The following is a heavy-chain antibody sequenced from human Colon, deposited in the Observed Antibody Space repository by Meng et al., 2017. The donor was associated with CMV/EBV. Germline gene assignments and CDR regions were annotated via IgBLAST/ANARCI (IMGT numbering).Heavy chain of an antibody. J-gene: IGHJ6*02. Sequence: GGSLRLSCSASGFTFRSYEMNWVRQAPGKGLEWVSYISSGGQTIHYADSVKGRFTISRDNTNNLLYLQMSSLRADDTAVYYCARDPSLITIYGVVTYGLDVWGPGTTVTVSS. CDR1: GFTFRSYE. CDR2: ISSGGQTI. V-gene: IGHV3-48*03. D-gene: IGHD3-3*01. CDR3: ARDPSLITIYGVVTYGLDV.